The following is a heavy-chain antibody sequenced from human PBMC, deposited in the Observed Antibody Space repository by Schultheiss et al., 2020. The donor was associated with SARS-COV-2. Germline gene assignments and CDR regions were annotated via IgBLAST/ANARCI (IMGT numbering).Heavy chain of an antibody. J-gene: IGHJ5*02. CDR2: IYYSGIT. D-gene: IGHD3-16*01. V-gene: IGHV4-39*01. CDR1: GGSISSSSYY. Sequence: SETLSLTCTVSGGSISSSSYYWGWIRQPPGKGLEWIGNIYYSGITYYNPSLKSRVTISVDTSKNQFSLKLNSVTAADTALYYCARGSVGDHWFDPWGQGTLVTVSS. CDR3: ARGSVGDHWFDP.